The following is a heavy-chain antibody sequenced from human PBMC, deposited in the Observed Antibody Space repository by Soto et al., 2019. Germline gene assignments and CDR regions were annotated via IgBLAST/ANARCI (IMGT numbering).Heavy chain of an antibody. D-gene: IGHD1-26*01. CDR3: ARIRSGTYNAFDL. Sequence: QVQLVESGGGLVRPGGSLRLSCAASGFTFSTFYMNWVRQAPGKGLEWVSFLSSESTFISYADSVKGRFTISRDNSKKSLFLQMDSLRVEDTAVYYCARIRSGTYNAFDLWGQGTVVTGSS. CDR1: GFTFSTFY. CDR2: LSSESTFI. V-gene: IGHV3-11*06. J-gene: IGHJ3*01.